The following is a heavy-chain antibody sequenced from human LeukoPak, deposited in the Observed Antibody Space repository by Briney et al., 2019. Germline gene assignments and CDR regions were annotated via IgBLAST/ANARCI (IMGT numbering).Heavy chain of an antibody. CDR1: GYTLTGYY. CDR3: ARVGSTLRSRGAFDT. V-gene: IGHV1-2*02. D-gene: IGHD1-26*01. J-gene: IGHJ3*02. Sequence: ASVKVSCKASGYTLTGYYMHWVRQAPGQGLEWMGWINPNSGGTNYAQKFQGRVTMTRDTSISTAYMVLSRLRSDDTAVYYCARVGSTLRSRGAFDTWGQGTMVTVSS. CDR2: INPNSGGT.